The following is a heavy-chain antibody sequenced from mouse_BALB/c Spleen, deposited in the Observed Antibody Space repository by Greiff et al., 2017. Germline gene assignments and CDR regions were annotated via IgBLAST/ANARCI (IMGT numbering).Heavy chain of an antibody. CDR2: IYPGGGYT. CDR1: GYTFTNYW. Sequence: QVQLQPSGAELVRPGTSVKISCQASGYTFTNYWLGWVKQRPGHGLEWIGDIYPGGGYTNYNEKFKGKATLTADTSSSTAYMQLSSLTSEDSAVYFCARKGAARATSWFAYWGQGTLVTVSA. J-gene: IGHJ3*01. CDR3: ARKGAARATSWFAY. D-gene: IGHD3-1*01. V-gene: IGHV1-63*02.